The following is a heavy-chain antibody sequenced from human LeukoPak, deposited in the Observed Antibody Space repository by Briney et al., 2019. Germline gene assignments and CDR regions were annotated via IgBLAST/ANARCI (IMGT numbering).Heavy chain of an antibody. CDR1: GGTFSSYT. V-gene: IGHV1-69*02. Sequence: SVKVSCKASGGTFSSYTISWVRQAPGQGLEWMGRIIPILGIANYAQKFQGRVTITADRSTSTAYLELSSLRSEDTAVCYCARGYCSSTSCYAGGYYYYMDVWGKGTTVTVSS. J-gene: IGHJ6*03. CDR3: ARGYCSSTSCYAGGYYYYMDV. CDR2: IIPILGIA. D-gene: IGHD2-2*01.